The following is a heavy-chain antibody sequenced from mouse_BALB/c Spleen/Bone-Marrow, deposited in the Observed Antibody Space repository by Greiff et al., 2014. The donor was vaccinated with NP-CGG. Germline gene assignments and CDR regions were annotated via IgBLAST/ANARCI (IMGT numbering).Heavy chain of an antibody. CDR1: GYAFTNYL. Sequence: QVQLQQPGAELVRPGTSVKVSCKASGYAFTNYLIEGVKQRPGQGLEWIGVINPGSGGTNYNEKFKGKATLTADKSSSTAYMQLSSLTSDDSAVYFCARIYYGNYYWGQGTTLTVSS. CDR2: INPGSGGT. J-gene: IGHJ2*01. D-gene: IGHD2-1*01. CDR3: ARIYYGNYY. V-gene: IGHV1-54*01.